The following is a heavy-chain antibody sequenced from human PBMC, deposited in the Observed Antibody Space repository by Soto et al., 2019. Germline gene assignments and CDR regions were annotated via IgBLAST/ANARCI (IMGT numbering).Heavy chain of an antibody. J-gene: IGHJ4*02. Sequence: PGGSLRLSCAASGFTFSSHAMNWVRQAPGKGLEWVSAISGSGVNTYYADSVKGRFTISRDKSKNTLYLQMNSLRAEDTAVYYCAKGPVVMVYVDYFDYWGQGTLVTVS. V-gene: IGHV3-23*01. CDR3: AKGPVVMVYVDYFDY. CDR1: GFTFSSHA. CDR2: ISGSGVNT. D-gene: IGHD2-8*01.